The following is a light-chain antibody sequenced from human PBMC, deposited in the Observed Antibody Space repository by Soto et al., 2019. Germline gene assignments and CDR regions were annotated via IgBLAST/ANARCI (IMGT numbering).Light chain of an antibody. J-gene: IGLJ1*01. CDR1: NSDVGGYNL. Sequence: QSVLTQPRSVSASPGQSVTISCTGTNSDVGGYNLVSWYQQHPGKAPKLMIYEGSKRPSGVSNRFSGSKSGNTASLTISGLQAEDEADYYCCSFAGSNTFVFGTGTKVTVL. CDR2: EGS. V-gene: IGLV2-23*03. CDR3: CSFAGSNTFV.